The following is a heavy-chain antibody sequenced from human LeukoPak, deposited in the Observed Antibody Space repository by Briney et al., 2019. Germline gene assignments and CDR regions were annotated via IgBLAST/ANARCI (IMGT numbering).Heavy chain of an antibody. D-gene: IGHD6-6*01. CDR2: IYSSGST. Sequence: SETLSLTCTVSGGSISTYFWSWIRQPAGKGLEWIGRIYSSGSTNDNPSLKTRVTMSVDTSKNQFSLKLRSVTASDTAVYYCARVSRYSSSYYFDSWGQGTLVTVSS. V-gene: IGHV4-4*07. J-gene: IGHJ4*02. CDR1: GGSISTYF. CDR3: ARVSRYSSSYYFDS.